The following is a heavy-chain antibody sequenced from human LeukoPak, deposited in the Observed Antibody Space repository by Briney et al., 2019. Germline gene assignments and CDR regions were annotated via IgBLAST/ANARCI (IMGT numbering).Heavy chain of an antibody. V-gene: IGHV3-23*01. Sequence: GGSLRLSCAASGFTFNSYSMSWVRQAPGKGLEWVSGISGSGGSTYYADSVKGRFTISKGDSKNTLNLQMNSLRAEDTATYYCAKILSSGWYYFDYWGQGTLVTVSS. CDR2: ISGSGGST. CDR3: AKILSSGWYYFDY. J-gene: IGHJ4*02. CDR1: GFTFNSYS. D-gene: IGHD6-19*01.